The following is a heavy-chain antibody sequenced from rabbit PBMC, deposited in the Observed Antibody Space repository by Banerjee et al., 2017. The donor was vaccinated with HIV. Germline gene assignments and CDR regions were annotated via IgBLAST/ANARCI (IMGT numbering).Heavy chain of an antibody. J-gene: IGHJ4*01. CDR2: IYGASSGGT. CDR3: AIYAVYGYLSL. CDR1: GFSFSSSYY. V-gene: IGHV1S40*01. D-gene: IGHD6-1*01. Sequence: QSLEESGGDLVKPGASLTLTCTASGFSFSSSYYMCWVRRAPGKGLEWIACIYGASSGGTYYATWAKGRFTISKPWSTTVTLQMTSLTAADTATYFCAIYAVYGYLSLWGPGTLVTVS.